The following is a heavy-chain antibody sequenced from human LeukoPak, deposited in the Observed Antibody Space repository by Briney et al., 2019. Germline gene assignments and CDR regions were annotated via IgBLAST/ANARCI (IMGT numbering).Heavy chain of an antibody. CDR3: AKDPNDYVWGSYARLRFDY. Sequence: QTGGSLRLSCAASGFTFSSYAMSWVRQAPGKGLEWVSAISGGGGSTYYADSVKGRFTISRDNSKNTLYLQMNSLRAEDTAVYYCAKDPNDYVWGSYARLRFDYWGQGTLVTVSS. D-gene: IGHD3-16*01. CDR2: ISGGGGST. CDR1: GFTFSSYA. J-gene: IGHJ4*02. V-gene: IGHV3-23*01.